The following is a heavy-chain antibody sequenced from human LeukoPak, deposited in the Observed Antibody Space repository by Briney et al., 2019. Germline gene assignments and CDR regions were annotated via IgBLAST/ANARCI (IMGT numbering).Heavy chain of an antibody. J-gene: IGHJ5*02. CDR3: ARDRAGTQLWVEFDP. Sequence: PGGSLRLSCAASGFTVSGNYMNWMRQAPGKGLEWVSLINDGGSTFYADSVKGRFTISRDDSRNTLFLQMNSQRAEDTAVYYCARDRAGTQLWVEFDPWGQGTLVTVSS. CDR2: INDGGST. CDR1: GFTVSGNY. V-gene: IGHV3-66*02. D-gene: IGHD5-18*01.